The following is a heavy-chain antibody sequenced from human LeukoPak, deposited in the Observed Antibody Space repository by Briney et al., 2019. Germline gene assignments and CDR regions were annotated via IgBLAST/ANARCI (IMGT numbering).Heavy chain of an antibody. CDR2: IYYSGST. J-gene: IGHJ4*02. Sequence: SETLSLTCAVYGGSFSGYYWGWISQPPGKGMEWSGSIYYSGSTYYNPSLKSRVTISVDTSKNQFSLKLSSVTAADTAVYYCARGHSSSWYVAFDYFDYWGQGTLVTVSS. CDR3: ARGHSSSWYVAFDYFDY. D-gene: IGHD6-13*01. CDR1: GGSFSGYY. V-gene: IGHV4-34*01.